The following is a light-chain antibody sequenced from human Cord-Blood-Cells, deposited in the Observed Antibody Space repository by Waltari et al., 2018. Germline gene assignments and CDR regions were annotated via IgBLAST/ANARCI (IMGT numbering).Light chain of an antibody. Sequence: QSLLPPPPPASGPPGQRVTIPCSGSSSNTARNSGYWYQQLPGTAPKLLIYRNNQRPSGVPDRFSGSKSGTSASLAISGLRSEDEADYYCAAWDDSLSGVVFGGGTKLTVL. CDR1: SSNTARNS. J-gene: IGLJ2*01. CDR2: RNN. CDR3: AAWDDSLSGVV. V-gene: IGLV1-47*01.